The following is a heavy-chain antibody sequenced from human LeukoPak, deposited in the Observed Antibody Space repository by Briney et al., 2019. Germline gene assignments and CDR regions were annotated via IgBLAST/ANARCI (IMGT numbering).Heavy chain of an antibody. Sequence: SETLSLTCTVSGASISSGDYYWSWIRQPPGKGLECIGYIYYSGTSYYNPSLKSRVTISVDTSKNQFSLKLSSVTAADTAVYYCASDYGGNFYYYYGMDVWGQGTTVTVSS. CDR3: ASDYGGNFYYYYGMDV. J-gene: IGHJ6*02. CDR2: IYYSGTS. CDR1: GASISSGDYY. D-gene: IGHD4-23*01. V-gene: IGHV4-30-4*08.